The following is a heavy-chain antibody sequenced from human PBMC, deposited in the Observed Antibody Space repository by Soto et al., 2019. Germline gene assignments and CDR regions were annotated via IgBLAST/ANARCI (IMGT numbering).Heavy chain of an antibody. J-gene: IGHJ4*02. V-gene: IGHV3-15*01. CDR1: GFTFSDAW. CDR3: AKDLPAYCGGDCLIDY. Sequence: EVQLVESGGGLVKPGESLRLSCATSGFTFSDAWMNWVRQAPGKGLEWVGLIKSKTDGGTIDYPAPVKGRFTISRDNSKNTLYLQMNSLRAEDTAVYYCAKDLPAYCGGDCLIDYWGQGTLVTVSS. D-gene: IGHD2-21*02. CDR2: IKSKTDGGTI.